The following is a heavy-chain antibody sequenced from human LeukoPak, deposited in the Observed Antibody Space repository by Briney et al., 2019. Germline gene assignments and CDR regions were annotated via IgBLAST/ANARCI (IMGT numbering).Heavy chain of an antibody. V-gene: IGHV3-74*01. Sequence: GGSLRLSCAASGFTFSNYWMHWVRQTPGKGLVWVSRINNDGSTTSYADSVKGRFTISRDNAKNTLYLQMNSLRAQDTAVYYCARVGRGYSFNVYCFDYWGQGTLVTVSS. J-gene: IGHJ4*02. CDR2: INNDGSTT. CDR1: GFTFSNYW. D-gene: IGHD5-18*01. CDR3: ARVGRGYSFNVYCFDY.